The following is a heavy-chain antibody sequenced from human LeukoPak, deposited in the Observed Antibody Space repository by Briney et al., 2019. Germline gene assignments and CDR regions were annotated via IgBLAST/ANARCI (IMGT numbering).Heavy chain of an antibody. Sequence: PGGSLRLSCAASGFTFSSYAMSWVRQAPGKGLEWVSAISGSGGSTYYADSVKGPFTISRDNSKYTLYLQMNSLRADDTAVYYCAKEHIVVVPAAIPHFDYWGQGTLVTVSS. V-gene: IGHV3-23*01. CDR3: AKEHIVVVPAAIPHFDY. D-gene: IGHD2-2*01. CDR1: GFTFSSYA. CDR2: ISGSGGST. J-gene: IGHJ4*02.